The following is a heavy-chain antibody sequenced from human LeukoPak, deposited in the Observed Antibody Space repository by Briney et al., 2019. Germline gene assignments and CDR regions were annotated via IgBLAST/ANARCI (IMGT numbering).Heavy chain of an antibody. CDR1: GDSISNSRHY. J-gene: IGHJ4*02. Sequence: SETLSLTCTVSGDSISNSRHYWSWIRQPAGKGLEWIGRIYPSGNTNYNPSLKSRVTISLDTSKNQFSLNLRSATAADTAVYYCARDGVVTMELDYWGQGTLVSVSS. D-gene: IGHD3-3*01. CDR3: ARDGVVTMELDY. CDR2: IYPSGNT. V-gene: IGHV4-61*02.